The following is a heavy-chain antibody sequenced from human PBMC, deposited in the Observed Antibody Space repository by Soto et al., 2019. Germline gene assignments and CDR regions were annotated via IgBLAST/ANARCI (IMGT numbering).Heavy chain of an antibody. CDR3: ARDKHDYFNRGIGFDT. CDR1: GDSVSSNGAA. Sequence: PSQTLSLTCAISGDSVSSNGAAWNWIRQSPSRGLEWLGRTYYRSKWYNDYAVSVKSRININPDTSKSQFSLQLNSVTPEDTVVFYCARDKHDYFNRGIGFDTWGQGILVTVSS. D-gene: IGHD4-17*01. V-gene: IGHV6-1*01. J-gene: IGHJ5*02. CDR2: TYYRSKWYN.